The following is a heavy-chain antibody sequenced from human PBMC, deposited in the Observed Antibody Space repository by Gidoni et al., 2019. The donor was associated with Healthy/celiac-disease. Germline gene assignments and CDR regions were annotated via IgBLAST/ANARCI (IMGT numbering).Heavy chain of an antibody. J-gene: IGHJ5*02. CDR3: AVSRMVLLGNWFDP. CDR2: LNTNTGNP. CDR1: GYTFTSYA. V-gene: IGHV7-4-1*02. D-gene: IGHD1-26*01. Sequence: QVQLVQSGSELKKPGASATVSCKASGYTFTSYAMNWVRQAPGQGLEWMGWLNTNTGNPTYAQGFTGRFVFSLDTSVSTAYLQISSLKAEDTAVYYCAVSRMVLLGNWFDPWGQGTLVTVSS.